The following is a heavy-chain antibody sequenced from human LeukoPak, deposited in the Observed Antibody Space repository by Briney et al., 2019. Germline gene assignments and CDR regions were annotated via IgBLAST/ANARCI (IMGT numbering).Heavy chain of an antibody. D-gene: IGHD3-10*01. Sequence: GGSLRLSCAASGFTFSSYAMSWVRQAPGKGLEWVSAISGSGGSTYYADSVKGRSTISRDNSKNTLYLQMNSLRAEDTAVYYCAKDYSVLLWFGETIYDYWGQGTLVTVSS. CDR2: ISGSGGST. CDR1: GFTFSSYA. V-gene: IGHV3-23*01. CDR3: AKDYSVLLWFGETIYDY. J-gene: IGHJ4*02.